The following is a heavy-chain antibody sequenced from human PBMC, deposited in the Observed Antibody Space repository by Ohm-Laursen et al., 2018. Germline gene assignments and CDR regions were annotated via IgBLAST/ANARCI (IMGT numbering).Heavy chain of an antibody. J-gene: IGHJ6*02. Sequence: SETLSLTCSVSGGSISSADYYWSWIRQHPGKGLEWIGYIYYSGSTNYNPSLKSRVTISVDTSKNQFSLKLSSVTAADTAVYYCARGLKSYGMDVWGQGTTVTVSS. V-gene: IGHV4-61*08. CDR2: IYYSGST. CDR1: GGSISSADYY. CDR3: ARGLKSYGMDV.